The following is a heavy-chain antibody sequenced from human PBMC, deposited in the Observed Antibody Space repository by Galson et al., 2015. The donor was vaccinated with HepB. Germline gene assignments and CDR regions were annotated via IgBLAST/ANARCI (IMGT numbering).Heavy chain of an antibody. CDR1: GFTVSSNY. V-gene: IGHV3-53*01. Sequence: SLRLSCAASGFTVSSNYMSWVRQAPGKGLEWVSVIYSGGSTYYADSVKGRFTISRDNSKSTLYLQMNSLRAEDTAVYYCASPGSSSSSGFDYWSQGTLVTVSS. D-gene: IGHD6-6*01. CDR2: IYSGGST. CDR3: ASPGSSSSSGFDY. J-gene: IGHJ4*02.